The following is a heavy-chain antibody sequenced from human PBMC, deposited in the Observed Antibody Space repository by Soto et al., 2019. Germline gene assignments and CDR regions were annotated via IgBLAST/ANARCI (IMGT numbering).Heavy chain of an antibody. CDR1: GFTFSSYG. Sequence: QVQLVEAGGGLVQPGRSLRLSCAGSGFTFSSYGMHWVRQAPGKGLEWVAVIWYDGSNKYYADSVKGRFTNSTDNSKNELYLKMNSLSAEDTGVYYCARGTRDSSGWYVVYWGQGPLVTVSS. CDR2: IWYDGSNK. D-gene: IGHD6-19*01. J-gene: IGHJ4*02. CDR3: ARGTRDSSGWYVVY. V-gene: IGHV3-33*01.